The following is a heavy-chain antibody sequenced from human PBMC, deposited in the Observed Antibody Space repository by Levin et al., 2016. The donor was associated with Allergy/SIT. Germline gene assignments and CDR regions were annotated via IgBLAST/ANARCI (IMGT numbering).Heavy chain of an antibody. D-gene: IGHD2-15*01. CDR2: ISGDGDNT. V-gene: IGHV3-23*01. Sequence: GESLKISCAASGFIFSSSAMSWVRQTPGKGLEWASGISGDGDNTYYADSVKGRFTISRDSSNNTLYLQMNSLGVEDTAIYFCGKSRSGIVAAATNYWGQGTLVTVSS. CDR1: GFIFSSSA. CDR3: GKSRSGIVAAATNY. J-gene: IGHJ4*02.